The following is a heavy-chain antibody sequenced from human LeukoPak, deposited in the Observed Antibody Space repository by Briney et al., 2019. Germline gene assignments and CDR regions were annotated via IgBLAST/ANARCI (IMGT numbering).Heavy chain of an antibody. CDR2: IYYSGST. V-gene: IGHV4-39*01. CDR1: GGSISSSSYY. J-gene: IGHJ4*02. CDR3: ARTPTIVVVPAAIDYFDY. Sequence: TSETLSLTCTASGGSISSSSYYWGWIRQPPGKGLEWIGSIYYSGSTYYNPSLKSRVTISVDTSKNQFSLKLSSVTAADTAVYYCARTPTIVVVPAAIDYFDYWGQGTLVTVSS. D-gene: IGHD2-2*02.